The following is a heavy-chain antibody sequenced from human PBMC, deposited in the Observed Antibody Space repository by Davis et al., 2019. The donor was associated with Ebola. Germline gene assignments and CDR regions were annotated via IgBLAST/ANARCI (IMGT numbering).Heavy chain of an antibody. J-gene: IGHJ6*02. Sequence: PSETLSLTCAAYYGSLSGHYWSWVRQAPGKGLEWTGEINSSGTTNSNPSFQSRVTISVDPSNNQLSLSLSSLTVADAAVYFGARGVRCCPYRLDVWGQGTMVIVSS. CDR1: YGSLSGHY. V-gene: IGHV4-34*01. D-gene: IGHD3-16*02. CDR3: ARGVRCCPYRLDV. CDR2: INSSGTT.